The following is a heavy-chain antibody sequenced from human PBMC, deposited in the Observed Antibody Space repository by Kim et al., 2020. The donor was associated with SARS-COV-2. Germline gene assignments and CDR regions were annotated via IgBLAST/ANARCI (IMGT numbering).Heavy chain of an antibody. CDR3: AKGAISGPKRDWFDP. V-gene: IGHV3-9*01. CDR2: ISWNSGSI. CDR1: GFNFDDYA. Sequence: GGSLRLSCAASGFNFDDYAMHWVRQAPGKGLEWVSGISWNSGSIGYADSVKGRFTISRDNAKNSLYLQMNSLRAEDTALYYCAKGAISGPKRDWFDPWGQGTLVTVSS. D-gene: IGHD6-19*01. J-gene: IGHJ5*02.